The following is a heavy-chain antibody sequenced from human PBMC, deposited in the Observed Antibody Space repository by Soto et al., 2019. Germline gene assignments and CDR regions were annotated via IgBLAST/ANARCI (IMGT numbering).Heavy chain of an antibody. CDR2: ISGSGGST. Sequence: GGSLRLSCAASGFTFSSYAMSWVRQAPGKGLEWVSAISGSGGSTYYADSVKGRSTISRDNSKNTLYLQMNSLRAEDTAVYYCAKDPYCSSTSCYGMDVWGQGTTVTVPS. J-gene: IGHJ6*02. V-gene: IGHV3-23*01. CDR3: AKDPYCSSTSCYGMDV. D-gene: IGHD2-2*01. CDR1: GFTFSSYA.